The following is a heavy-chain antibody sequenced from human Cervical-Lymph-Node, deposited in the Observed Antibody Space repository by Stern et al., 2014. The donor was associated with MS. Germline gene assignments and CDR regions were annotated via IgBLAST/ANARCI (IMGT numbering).Heavy chain of an antibody. CDR2: IWHDGSQK. J-gene: IGHJ4*02. V-gene: IGHV3-33*01. CDR3: ARDGGDSNISPRKGVDY. D-gene: IGHD3-22*01. Sequence: QVQLVQSGGGVVQPGRSLRLSCAASGFAFSSYGMHWVRQAPGKGLEWVAIIWHDGSQKYYADSVKGRLTISRDNSKNTLFLQMNNLRAEDTVVYYCARDGGDSNISPRKGVDYWGQGTRFTVPP. CDR1: GFAFSSYG.